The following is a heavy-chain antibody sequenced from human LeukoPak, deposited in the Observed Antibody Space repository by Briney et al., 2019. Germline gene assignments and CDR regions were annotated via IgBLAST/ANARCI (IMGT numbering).Heavy chain of an antibody. Sequence: ASVKVSCKVSGYTLTELPIHWVRQAPGKGLEWMGGFDPDDGETVYAQMFQGRVTMTEGTSSDTASMELSSLRSEDTAVYYCATGTSGSYYVGIVRPIDYWGQGTLVTVSS. CDR3: ATGTSGSYYVGIVRPIDY. J-gene: IGHJ4*02. V-gene: IGHV1-24*01. CDR1: GYTLTELP. D-gene: IGHD1-26*01. CDR2: FDPDDGET.